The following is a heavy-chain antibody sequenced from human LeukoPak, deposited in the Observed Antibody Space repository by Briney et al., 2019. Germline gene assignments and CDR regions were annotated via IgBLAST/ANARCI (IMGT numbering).Heavy chain of an antibody. CDR3: ARGGSQTTLGSYNWYGV. Sequence: GGSLRLSCTDPAFRLSDYATNWVRQAPGKGLEWVSSISISSRTGYRDHADSVKGRFIISRDNSANILYLQMNSLRVEDTAVYYCARGGSQTTLGSYNWYGVWGPGTLVTVSS. V-gene: IGHV3-23*01. CDR1: AFRLSDYA. D-gene: IGHD3-10*01. CDR2: ISISSRTGYR. J-gene: IGHJ5*02.